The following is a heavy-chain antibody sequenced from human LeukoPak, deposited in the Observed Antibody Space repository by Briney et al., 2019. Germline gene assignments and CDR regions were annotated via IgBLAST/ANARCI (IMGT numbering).Heavy chain of an antibody. D-gene: IGHD7-27*01. J-gene: IGHJ4*02. CDR1: GGSISSYY. V-gene: IGHV4-4*07. Sequence: SETLSLTCTVSGGSISSYYWIWIRQPAGKGLEWIGRIHTSGSTNYNPSLKSRVTMSLDTSKNQFSLKVSSVTAADTAVYYCASTQNGELDYWGQGALVTVSS. CDR2: IHTSGST. CDR3: ASTQNGELDY.